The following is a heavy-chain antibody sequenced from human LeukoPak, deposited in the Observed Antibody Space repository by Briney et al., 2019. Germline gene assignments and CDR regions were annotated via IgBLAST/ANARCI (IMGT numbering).Heavy chain of an antibody. CDR3: AKDVGGYEYYLDY. V-gene: IGHV3-30*02. Sequence: GGSLRLSCAASGFTFSSYGMHWVRQAPGKGLEWVAFIRNDGSNKYYADSVKGRFTISRDNSKNTLYLQMNSLRAEDTAVYYCAKDVGGYEYYLDYWGQGTLVTVSS. J-gene: IGHJ4*02. CDR1: GFTFSSYG. CDR2: IRNDGSNK. D-gene: IGHD5-12*01.